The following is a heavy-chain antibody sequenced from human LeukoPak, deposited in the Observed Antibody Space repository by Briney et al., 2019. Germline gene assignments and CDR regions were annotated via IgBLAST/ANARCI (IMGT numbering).Heavy chain of an antibody. D-gene: IGHD6-19*01. J-gene: IGHJ4*02. Sequence: GGSLRLSCAASGFTFSSYEMNWVRQAPGKGLEWVSYISSSGSTIYYADSVKGRFTISRDNAKNSLYLQMNSLRAEDTAVYYCARDRSSGWNYYFDYWGQGTLVTVSS. V-gene: IGHV3-48*03. CDR1: GFTFSSYE. CDR3: ARDRSSGWNYYFDY. CDR2: ISSSGSTI.